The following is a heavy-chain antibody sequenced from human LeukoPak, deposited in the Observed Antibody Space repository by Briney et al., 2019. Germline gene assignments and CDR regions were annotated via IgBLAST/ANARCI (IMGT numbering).Heavy chain of an antibody. CDR3: ARGYGGTFDY. CDR2: ISSSSYI. V-gene: IGHV3-21*01. Sequence: GGSLRLSCAASGFTFSSYSMNWVRQAPGKGLEWVSSISSSSYIYYADSVKGRFTISRDNAKNSLYLQMNSLRDEDTAVYYCARGYGGTFDYWGQGTLVTVSS. CDR1: GFTFSSYS. J-gene: IGHJ4*02. D-gene: IGHD4-23*01.